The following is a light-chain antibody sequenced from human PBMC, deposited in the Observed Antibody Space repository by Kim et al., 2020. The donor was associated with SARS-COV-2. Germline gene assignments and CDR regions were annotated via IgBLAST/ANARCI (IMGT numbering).Light chain of an antibody. J-gene: IGLJ2*01. CDR2: GKN. Sequence: ALGKTVRITCQGDSLRSYYASWYQQKPGQAPVLVIYGKNNRPSGIPDRFAGSSSGNTASLTITGAQAEDEADYYCNSRDSSGNHVVFGGGTQLTVL. CDR1: SLRSYY. CDR3: NSRDSSGNHVV. V-gene: IGLV3-19*01.